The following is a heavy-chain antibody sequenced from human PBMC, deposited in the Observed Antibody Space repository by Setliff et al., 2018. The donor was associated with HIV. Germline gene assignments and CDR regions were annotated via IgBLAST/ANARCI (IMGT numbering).Heavy chain of an antibody. J-gene: IGHJ3*02. CDR3: ATDAYYDFLTGPTPGSFDI. D-gene: IGHD3-9*01. CDR1: GYSLTDLS. V-gene: IGHV1-24*01. CDR2: FDPEDGET. Sequence: ASVKVSCKVSGYSLTDLSIHWVRQAPGKGLEWMGGFDPEDGETVYAQKLQGRVTMTEDTSTDTAYMELSSLRSDDTAVYYCATDAYYDFLTGPTPGSFDIWGQGTMVTVSS.